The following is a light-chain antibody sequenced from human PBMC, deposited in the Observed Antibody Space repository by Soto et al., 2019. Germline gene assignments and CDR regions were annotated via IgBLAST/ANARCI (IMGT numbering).Light chain of an antibody. CDR2: DTS. V-gene: IGKV3-20*01. J-gene: IGKJ2*01. CDR3: LQYGRSPYT. CDR1: QSFSSSY. Sequence: EMVLAQSPGTLSLSPGERVTLSCRASQSFSSSYLAWYQQKPGQAPRLLIHDTSSRATGTPDRFSGSGSATDFTLTISRLEPEDFAVYYCLQYGRSPYTFGQGTKLEI.